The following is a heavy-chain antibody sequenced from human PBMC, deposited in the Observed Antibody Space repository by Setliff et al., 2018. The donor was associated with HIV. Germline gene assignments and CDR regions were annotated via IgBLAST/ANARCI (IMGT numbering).Heavy chain of an antibody. J-gene: IGHJ5*02. CDR1: GGSISSGGYY. CDR2: IYYSGNT. D-gene: IGHD4-17*01. Sequence: SETLSLTCTVSGGSISSGGYYWSWIRQHPGKGLEWIGYIYYSGNTYYNPSLKSRVTISVDTSKNQFSLKLSSVTAADTAVYYCARVLRGAYNWFDPWGQGTLVTVSS. CDR3: ARVLRGAYNWFDP. V-gene: IGHV4-31*03.